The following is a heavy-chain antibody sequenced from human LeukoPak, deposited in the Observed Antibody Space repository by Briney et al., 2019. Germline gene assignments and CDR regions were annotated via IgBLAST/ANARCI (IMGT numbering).Heavy chain of an antibody. CDR1: GGSISGYY. CDR3: ARESSYYDSSGYQSHFDY. D-gene: IGHD3-22*01. J-gene: IGHJ4*02. Sequence: PSETLSLTCTVSGGSISGYYWSWIRQPPGKGLEWIGYIYYSGSTNYNPSLKSRVTISVDTSKNQFSLKLSSATAADTDVYYCARESSYYDSSGYQSHFDYWGQGTLVTVSS. CDR2: IYYSGST. V-gene: IGHV4-59*01.